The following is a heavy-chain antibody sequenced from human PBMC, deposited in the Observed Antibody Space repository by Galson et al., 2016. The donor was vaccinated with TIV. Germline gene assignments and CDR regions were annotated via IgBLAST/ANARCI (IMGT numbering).Heavy chain of an antibody. CDR2: ISGSGGVT. CDR1: GFTFSSHA. Sequence: SLRLSCAASGFTFSSHAMSWVRQAPGKGLEWVSAISGSGGVTHYADSVKGRFTISRDNSKNTRHLQMNSMRAEDTAVYYCAKGGFTRSSEAHAFHIWGQGTMVTVSS. V-gene: IGHV3-23*01. J-gene: IGHJ3*02. D-gene: IGHD6-6*01. CDR3: AKGGFTRSSEAHAFHI.